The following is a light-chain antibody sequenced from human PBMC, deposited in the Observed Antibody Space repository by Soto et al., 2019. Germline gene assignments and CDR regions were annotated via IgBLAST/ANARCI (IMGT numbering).Light chain of an antibody. J-gene: IGKJ1*01. CDR3: QQYNKCPWT. Sequence: EIVITQSPSTLSVSHEERATLSCRASQSVSSNLAWYQQKPGQAPRLLICGASPRATGIPARFGGSGSGTVFTLTISSLQSEDFGVYYCQQYNKCPWTFGQGTKVDI. V-gene: IGKV3-15*01. CDR2: GAS. CDR1: QSVSSN.